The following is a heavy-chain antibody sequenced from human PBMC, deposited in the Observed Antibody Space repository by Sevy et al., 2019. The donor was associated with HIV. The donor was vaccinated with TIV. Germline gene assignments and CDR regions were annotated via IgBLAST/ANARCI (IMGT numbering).Heavy chain of an antibody. CDR3: AREAYYYDSREENWFDP. J-gene: IGHJ5*02. V-gene: IGHV3-48*02. D-gene: IGHD3-22*01. CDR2: ISRSSTV. CDR1: GFTFSTYA. Sequence: GGSLRLSCKVSGFTFSTYAFHWVRQAPGKGLEWVSSISRSSTVYSEDSVRGRFTISTDNVKNSLFLEMNSLRDEDTAVYYCAREAYYYDSREENWFDPWGQGTLVTVSS.